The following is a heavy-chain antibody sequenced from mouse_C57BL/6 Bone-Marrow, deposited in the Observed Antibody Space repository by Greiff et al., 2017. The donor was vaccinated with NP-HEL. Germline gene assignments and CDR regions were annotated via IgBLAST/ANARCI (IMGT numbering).Heavy chain of an antibody. V-gene: IGHV14-4*01. CDR1: GFNIKDDY. CDR3: TIGGSSPYAMDY. D-gene: IGHD1-1*01. Sequence: VHVKQSGAELVRPGASVKLSCTVSGFNIKDDYMHWVKQRPEQGLEWIGWIDPENGDTEYASKFQGKATITADTSSNTAYLQLSSLTSEDTAVYYCTIGGSSPYAMDYWGQGTSVTVSS. CDR2: IDPENGDT. J-gene: IGHJ4*01.